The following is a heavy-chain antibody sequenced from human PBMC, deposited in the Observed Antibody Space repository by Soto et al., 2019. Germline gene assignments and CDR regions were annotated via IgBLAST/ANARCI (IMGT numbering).Heavy chain of an antibody. Sequence: GSLRLSCAASGFTFSSYAMSWVRQAPGKGLEWVSAISASGSTTYYSDSVKGRFTISRDNSKNILYLQMNSLRAEDTAVYYCAKDRKSGSGWYWDSWGQGTLVTVSS. CDR2: ISASGSTT. CDR3: AKDRKSGSGWYWDS. CDR1: GFTFSSYA. J-gene: IGHJ4*02. D-gene: IGHD6-19*01. V-gene: IGHV3-23*01.